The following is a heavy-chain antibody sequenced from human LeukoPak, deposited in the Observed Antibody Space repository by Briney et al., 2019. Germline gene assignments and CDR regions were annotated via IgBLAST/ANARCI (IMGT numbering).Heavy chain of an antibody. J-gene: IGHJ5*02. V-gene: IGHV3-48*02. Sequence: PGGSLRLSCAASGFTFSSYSMNWVRQAPGKGLEWVSYISSSSTIYYADSVKGRFTISRDNAENSLYLQMNSLRDEDTAVYYCARGVARAFDPWGQGTLVTVSS. CDR1: GFTFSSYS. D-gene: IGHD3-3*01. CDR2: ISSSSTI. CDR3: ARGVARAFDP.